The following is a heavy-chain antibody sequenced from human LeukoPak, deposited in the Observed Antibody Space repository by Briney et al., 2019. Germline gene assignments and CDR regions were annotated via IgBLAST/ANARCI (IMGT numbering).Heavy chain of an antibody. J-gene: IGHJ4*02. D-gene: IGHD3-16*01. CDR2: INHSGST. CDR3: ARINYDYVWGSYPLYYFDY. CDR1: GGSFSGYY. V-gene: IGHV4-34*01. Sequence: PSETLSLTCAVYGGSFSGYYWSWIRQPPGKGLEWIGEINHSGSTNYNPSLKSRVTKSVDTSKNQLSLKLSSVTAADTAVYYCARINYDYVWGSYPLYYFDYWGQGTLVTVSS.